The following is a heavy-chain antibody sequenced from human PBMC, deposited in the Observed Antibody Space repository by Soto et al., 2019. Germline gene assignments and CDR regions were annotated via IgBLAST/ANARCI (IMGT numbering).Heavy chain of an antibody. Sequence: KQSQTLSLTCTVSGDSVSTGDHYWSWIRQPPGKGLEWIGYIYYSGTTYYNPSLVSRPTISVDKSKNQVSLKLTSVTAADTAMYYCARFTYYSGSILWGQGTLVTVSS. CDR1: GDSVSTGDHY. D-gene: IGHD3-10*01. V-gene: IGHV4-30-4*01. CDR2: IYYSGTT. J-gene: IGHJ4*02. CDR3: ARFTYYSGSIL.